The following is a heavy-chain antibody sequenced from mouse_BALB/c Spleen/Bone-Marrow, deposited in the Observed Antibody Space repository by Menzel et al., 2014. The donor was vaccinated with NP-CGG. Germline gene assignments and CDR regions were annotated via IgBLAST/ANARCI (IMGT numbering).Heavy chain of an antibody. D-gene: IGHD2-10*02. CDR2: ISYSGST. CDR3: TRKRYGSVYAMDY. CDR1: GYSITSDYA. Sequence: EVKVEESGPGLVKPSQSLSLTCTVTGYSITSDYAWNWIRQFPGNKLEWMGYISYSGSTSYNPSLKSRISITRDTSKNQFFLQLNSVTTEDTATYYCTRKRYGSVYAMDYWGQGTSVTVSS. J-gene: IGHJ4*01. V-gene: IGHV3-2*02.